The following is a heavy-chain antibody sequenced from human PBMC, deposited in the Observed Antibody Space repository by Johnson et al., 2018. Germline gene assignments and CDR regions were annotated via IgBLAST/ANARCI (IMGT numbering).Heavy chain of an antibody. Sequence: QVQLVQSGGGVVQPGRSLRLSCAASGFSFNTYGMHWVRQAPGKGLEWVAVISSDGSYKKYADSVKGRFTISRDNSKNTLYLEMNSLRAEDTAVYYCARLDSGDSSVPRDYYAMDVWGQGTTVTVSS. CDR3: ARLDSGDSSVPRDYYAMDV. D-gene: IGHD2-21*01. V-gene: IGHV3-30*03. CDR2: ISSDGSYK. CDR1: GFSFNTYG. J-gene: IGHJ6*02.